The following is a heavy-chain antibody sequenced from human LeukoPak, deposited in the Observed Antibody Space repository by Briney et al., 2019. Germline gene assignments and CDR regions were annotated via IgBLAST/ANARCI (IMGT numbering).Heavy chain of an antibody. V-gene: IGHV3-30*02. CDR1: GFNFNNYD. CDR2: IKFHGHET. Sequence: SGGSLRLSCVASGFNFNNYDLHWVRQAPGKGLEWVAFIKFHGHETFYADSVEGRFTFSRDNSRNTVYLQMNSLRSEDTAVYYCAREAPICRNAGCRTGFDYWGQGTLVAVSS. J-gene: IGHJ4*02. D-gene: IGHD1-1*01. CDR3: AREAPICRNAGCRTGFDY.